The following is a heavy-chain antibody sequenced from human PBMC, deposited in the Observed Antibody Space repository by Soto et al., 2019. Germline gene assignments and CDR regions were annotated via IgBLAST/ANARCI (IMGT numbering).Heavy chain of an antibody. CDR2: INHSGST. V-gene: IGHV4-34*01. CDR3: ARGGPVLNYYGSGSYYRSYYYYGMDV. Sequence: PSEILSLTCAVYGGSFSGYYWSWIRQPPGKGLEWIGEINHSGSTNYNPSLKSRVTISVDTSKNQFSLKLSSVTAADTAVYYCARGGPVLNYYGSGSYYRSYYYYGMDVWGQGTTVTVSS. D-gene: IGHD3-10*01. J-gene: IGHJ6*02. CDR1: GGSFSGYY.